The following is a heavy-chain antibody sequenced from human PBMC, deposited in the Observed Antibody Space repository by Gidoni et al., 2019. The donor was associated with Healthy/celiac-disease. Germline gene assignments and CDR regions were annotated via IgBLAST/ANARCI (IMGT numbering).Heavy chain of an antibody. J-gene: IGHJ6*02. D-gene: IGHD6-19*01. CDR2: INHSGST. CDR3: ARLVSSLQISVAMRYYYYGMDV. Sequence: QVQLQQWGAGLLKPAETLSLTCAVHGGSVRGYYWSWTRQPPGKGLEWIGEINHSGSTNYNPSLKSRVTISVDTSKNQFSLKLSSVTAADTAVYSCARLVSSLQISVAMRYYYYGMDVWGQGTTVTVSS. V-gene: IGHV4-34*01. CDR1: GGSVRGYY.